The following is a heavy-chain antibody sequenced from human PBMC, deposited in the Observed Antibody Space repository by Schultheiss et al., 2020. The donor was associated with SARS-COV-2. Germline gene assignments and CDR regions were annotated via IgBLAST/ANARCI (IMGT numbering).Heavy chain of an antibody. Sequence: GESLKISCAASGFTFSSYGMHWVRQAPGKGLEWVAVIWYDGSNKYYADSVKGRFTISRDNSKNTLYLQMNSLRAEDTAVYYCARDPPSGNYFDYWGQGILVTVSS. V-gene: IGHV3-33*08. CDR2: IWYDGSNK. D-gene: IGHD1-26*01. J-gene: IGHJ4*02. CDR3: ARDPPSGNYFDY. CDR1: GFTFSSYG.